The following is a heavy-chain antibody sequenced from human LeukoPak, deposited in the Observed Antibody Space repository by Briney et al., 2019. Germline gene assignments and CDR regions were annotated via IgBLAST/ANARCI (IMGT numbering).Heavy chain of an antibody. J-gene: IGHJ4*02. Sequence: GGSLRLSCVAAGFSLRMSGMNWVRQAPGKGLEWVSYVSSSGNDVAYADSVKGRFTISRDNAKNSLYLQMNTLRSEDTAMYYCARGGAARPDYWGQGTLVTVSS. V-gene: IGHV3-48*01. D-gene: IGHD6-6*01. CDR3: ARGGAARPDY. CDR2: VSSSGNDV. CDR1: GFSLRMSG.